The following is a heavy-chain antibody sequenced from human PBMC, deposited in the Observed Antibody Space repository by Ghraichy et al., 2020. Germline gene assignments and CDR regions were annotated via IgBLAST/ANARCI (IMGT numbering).Heavy chain of an antibody. CDR1: GFTFSSYG. V-gene: IGHV3-30*18. Sequence: GGSLRLSCAASGFTFSSYGMHWVRQAPGKGLEWVAVISYDGSNKYYADPVKGRFTISRDNSKNTLYLQMNSLRAEDTAVYYCAKSQYYDSSGDFQHWGQGTLVTVSS. CDR2: ISYDGSNK. D-gene: IGHD3-22*01. CDR3: AKSQYYDSSGDFQH. J-gene: IGHJ1*01.